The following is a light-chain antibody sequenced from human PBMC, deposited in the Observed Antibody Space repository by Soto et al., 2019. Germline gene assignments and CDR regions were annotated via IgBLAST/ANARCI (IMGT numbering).Light chain of an antibody. CDR1: QSVRSS. V-gene: IGKV3-11*01. CDR3: QQRSNWPPEVT. CDR2: DAS. Sequence: EIVLTQSPDTLSLSPGERATLSCRASQSVRSSLAWYQQKPGQAPRLLIYDASNRATGIPARFSGSGSGTDFTLTISGLEPEDFAVYYCQQRSNWPPEVTFGPGTKSGYQT. J-gene: IGKJ3*01.